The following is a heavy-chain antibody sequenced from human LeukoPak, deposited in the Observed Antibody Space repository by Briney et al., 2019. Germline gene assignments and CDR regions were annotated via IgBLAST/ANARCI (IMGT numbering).Heavy chain of an antibody. CDR2: ISPYNGNT. J-gene: IGHJ4*02. CDR1: GYTFTSYG. Sequence: ASVKVSCKASGYTFTSYGISWVRQAPGQGLEWMGWISPYNGNTNYAQKLQGRVTMTTDTSTSTAYMELRSLRSDDTAVYYCARFILTGYYLGIWGQGTLVTVSS. D-gene: IGHD3-9*01. V-gene: IGHV1-18*01. CDR3: ARFILTGYYLGI.